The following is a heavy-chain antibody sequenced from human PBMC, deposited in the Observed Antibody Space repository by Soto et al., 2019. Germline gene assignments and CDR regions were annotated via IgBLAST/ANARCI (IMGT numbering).Heavy chain of an antibody. J-gene: IGHJ5*02. CDR3: ARDSSSWYWSQNWFDP. CDR2: IWYDGSNK. CDR1: GFTFSSYG. V-gene: IGHV3-33*01. Sequence: PGGSLRLSCAASGFTFSSYGMHWVRQAPGKGLEWVAVIWYDGSNKYYADSVKGRFTISRDNSKNTLYLQMNSLRAEDTAVYYCARDSSSWYWSQNWFDPWGQGTLVTVSS. D-gene: IGHD6-13*01.